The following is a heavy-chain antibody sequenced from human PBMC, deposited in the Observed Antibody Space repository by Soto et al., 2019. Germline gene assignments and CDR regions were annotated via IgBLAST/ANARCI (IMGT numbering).Heavy chain of an antibody. CDR3: ARGHYGSPPGYFDC. CDR2: IYDGGST. V-gene: IGHV3-66*01. D-gene: IGHD3-10*01. J-gene: IGHJ4*02. CDR1: GFTVSNNY. Sequence: EVQLVESGGDLVQRGGSLRLSCAASGFTVSNNYMSWVRQAPGKGLGWVSVIYDGGSTYYADSVKDRFNISSDNSKNTLYLQMNSLRAEDTAVYYCARGHYGSPPGYFDCWGQGSLVTVSS.